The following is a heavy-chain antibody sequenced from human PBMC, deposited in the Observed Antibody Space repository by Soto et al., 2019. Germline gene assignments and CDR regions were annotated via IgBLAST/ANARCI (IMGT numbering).Heavy chain of an antibody. V-gene: IGHV3-23*01. CDR1: GFTFSSYA. CDR3: AKTTDGWFSAFEI. Sequence: GGSLRLSCSASGFTFSSYAMTWVRQAPGKGLEWVSGISGSGATTSYADSVKGRFTVSRDNAKNTMYLQMNSLRAEDTAVYYCAKTTDGWFSAFEIWGQGTMVTVSS. D-gene: IGHD6-19*01. J-gene: IGHJ3*02. CDR2: ISGSGATT.